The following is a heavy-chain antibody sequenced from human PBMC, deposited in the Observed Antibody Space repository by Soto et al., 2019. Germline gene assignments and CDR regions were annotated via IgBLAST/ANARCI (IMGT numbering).Heavy chain of an antibody. V-gene: IGHV3-23*01. CDR1: GFTFSSYA. J-gene: IGHJ4*02. CDR2: ISNNGDTA. CDR3: AKSRVFIGAIVTLLDS. Sequence: EVQLLESGGGLVQPGGSLTLSCATSGFTFSSYAMVWVRQAAEKGLEWVASISNNGDTAYYADSVKGRFTISRGNSENPLYLPMNGLRADDTALYFCAKSRVFIGAIVTLLDSWGQGTQVTVSS. D-gene: IGHD3-16*02.